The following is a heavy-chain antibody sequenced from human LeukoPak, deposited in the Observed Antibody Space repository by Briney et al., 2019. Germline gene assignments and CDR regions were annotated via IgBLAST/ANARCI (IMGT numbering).Heavy chain of an antibody. CDR1: GGSISSYY. Sequence: SETLSLTCTVSGGSISSYYWSWIRQPAGKGLEWIGRIYNSGSTTYNPSLKSRVTMSVDTSKNQFSLKLSSVTAADTAVYYCARDSGTTGEGKFDPWGQGTLVTVSS. CDR3: ARDSGTTGEGKFDP. D-gene: IGHD3-10*01. J-gene: IGHJ5*02. V-gene: IGHV4-4*07. CDR2: IYNSGST.